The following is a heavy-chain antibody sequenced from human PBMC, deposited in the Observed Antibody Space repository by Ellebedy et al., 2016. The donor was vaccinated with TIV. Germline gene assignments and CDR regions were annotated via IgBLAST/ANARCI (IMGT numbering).Heavy chain of an antibody. CDR1: GFTFTSYG. CDR3: VRGKGYDFGEE. Sequence: PGGSLRLSCAAFGFTFTSYGLHWVRQAPGKGLEWVAFVSYNGFTTYYRDSVRGRFSISRDNAKDTLYLQMSSLRHEDTAVYHCVRGKGYDFGEEWGQGTLVSVSS. J-gene: IGHJ4*02. D-gene: IGHD4-17*01. CDR2: VSYNGFTT. V-gene: IGHV3-30*03.